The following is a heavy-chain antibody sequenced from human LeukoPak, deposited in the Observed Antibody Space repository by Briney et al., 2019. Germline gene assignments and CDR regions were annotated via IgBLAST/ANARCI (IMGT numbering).Heavy chain of an antibody. V-gene: IGHV2-70*11. D-gene: IGHD6-19*01. CDR1: GFSLSTSGMC. CDR2: IDWDDDK. CDR3: VLITQYSSGWPPFDY. Sequence: SGPALVKPTQTLTLTCTFSGFSLSTSGMCVSWVRQPPGKALEWLARIDWDDDKYYSTSLKTRLTISKDTSKNQVVLTMTNMDPVDTATYYCVLITQYSSGWPPFDYWGQGTLVTVSS. J-gene: IGHJ4*02.